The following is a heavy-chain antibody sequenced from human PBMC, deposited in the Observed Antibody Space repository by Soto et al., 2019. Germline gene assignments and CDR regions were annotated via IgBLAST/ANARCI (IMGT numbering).Heavy chain of an antibody. CDR1: GGSFSGYY. D-gene: IGHD2-8*01. Sequence: SETLSLTCAVYGGSFSGYYWSWIRQPPGKGLEWIGEINHSGSTNYNPSLKSRVTISVDTSKNQFSLKLSSVTAADTAVYYCARGRRQDFNGAGNAFDIWGQGTRVT. CDR2: INHSGST. V-gene: IGHV4-34*01. J-gene: IGHJ3*02. CDR3: ARGRRQDFNGAGNAFDI.